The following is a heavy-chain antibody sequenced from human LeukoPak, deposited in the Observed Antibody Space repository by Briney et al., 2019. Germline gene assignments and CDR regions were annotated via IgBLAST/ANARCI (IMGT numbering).Heavy chain of an antibody. CDR1: GYSFTSYW. J-gene: IGHJ5*02. D-gene: IGHD2-15*01. CDR2: IYPGDSDT. Sequence: GESLKVSCKGSGYSFTSYWIGWVRQMPGKGLEWMGIIYPGDSDTRYSPSFQGQVTISADKSISTAYLQWSSLKASDTAMYYCARTHCSGGSCYSEGFDPWGQGTLVTVSS. V-gene: IGHV5-51*01. CDR3: ARTHCSGGSCYSEGFDP.